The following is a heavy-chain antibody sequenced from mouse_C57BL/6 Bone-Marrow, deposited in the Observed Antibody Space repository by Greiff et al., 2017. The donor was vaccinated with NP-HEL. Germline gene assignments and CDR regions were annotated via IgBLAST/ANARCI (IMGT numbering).Heavy chain of an antibody. CDR3: ARGRAYGSSYDDAMDY. J-gene: IGHJ4*01. CDR1: GYTFTTYP. D-gene: IGHD1-1*01. Sequence: QVQLQQSGAELVKPGASVKMSCKASGYTFTTYPIEWMKQNHGKSLEWIGNFHPYNDDTKYNEKFKGKATLTVEKSSSTVYLELSRLTSDDSAVYYCARGRAYGSSYDDAMDYWGQGTSVTVSS. CDR2: FHPYNDDT. V-gene: IGHV1-47*01.